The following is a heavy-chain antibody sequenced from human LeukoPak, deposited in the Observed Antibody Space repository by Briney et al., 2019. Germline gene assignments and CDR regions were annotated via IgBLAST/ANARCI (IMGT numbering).Heavy chain of an antibody. CDR2: INSDGSST. J-gene: IGHJ4*02. CDR1: GFTLSRYW. V-gene: IGHV3-74*01. CDR3: ARLPGSYYDY. D-gene: IGHD1-1*01. Sequence: GGSLRLSCAASGFTLSRYWMYGVRQAPGKGLVWVSRINSDGSSTSHADSVKGRLTISRDNAKNTLYLQMSSLRAEDTAVYYCARLPGSYYDYWGQGTLVTVSS.